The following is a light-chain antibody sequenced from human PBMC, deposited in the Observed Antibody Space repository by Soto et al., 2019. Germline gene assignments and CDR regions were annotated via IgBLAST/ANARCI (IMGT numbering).Light chain of an antibody. CDR3: PQRSNGPS. CDR2: DAS. V-gene: IGKV3-11*01. Sequence: ELVLTQSPATLSLSPGERATLSCRASQSVSSYLAWYQQKPGQALRLLIYDASNRATGIPARFSGSGSGTDYTLTISSLEPEDFEVYYCPQRSNGPSVGRGTKVDVK. CDR1: QSVSSY. J-gene: IGKJ3*01.